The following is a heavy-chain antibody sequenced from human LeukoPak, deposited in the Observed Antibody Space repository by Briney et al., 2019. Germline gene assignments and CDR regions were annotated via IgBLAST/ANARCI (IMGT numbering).Heavy chain of an antibody. Sequence: GASVTVSCKASGYTFTSYGISWVRQAPGPGLEWMGWIRAYNGNTNYAQKLQGRVTMTTDTSTRTAYMELRSLRSDDTAVYYCARGYDSIGYSDAFDIWGQGTMVTVSS. CDR3: ARGYDSIGYSDAFDI. CDR1: GYTFTSYG. J-gene: IGHJ3*02. D-gene: IGHD3-22*01. V-gene: IGHV1-18*01. CDR2: IRAYNGNT.